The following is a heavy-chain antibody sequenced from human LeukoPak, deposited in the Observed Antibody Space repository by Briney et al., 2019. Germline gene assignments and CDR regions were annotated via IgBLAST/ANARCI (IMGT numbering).Heavy chain of an antibody. CDR2: ISSTGGTT. CDR3: AELGITMIGGV. V-gene: IGHV3-23*01. D-gene: IGHD3-10*02. J-gene: IGHJ6*04. CDR1: GFTFSSYG. Sequence: GGSLRLSCAASGFTFSSYGMSWVRQAPGKGLEWVSAISSTGGTTYYADSVKGRFTISRDNAKNSLYLQMNSLRAEDTAVYYCAELGITMIGGVWGKGTTVTISS.